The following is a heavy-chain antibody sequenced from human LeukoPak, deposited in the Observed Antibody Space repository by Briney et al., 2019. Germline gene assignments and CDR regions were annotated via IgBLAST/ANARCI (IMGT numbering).Heavy chain of an antibody. V-gene: IGHV4-34*01. D-gene: IGHD3-9*01. CDR3: ARDYRSYFDWLFDAFDI. CDR2: INHSGST. CDR1: GGSFSGYY. Sequence: SETLSLTCAVYGGSFSGYYWSWIRQPPGKGLEWIGEINHSGSTNYNPSLKSRVTMSVDTSKNQFSLKLSSVTAADTAVYYCARDYRSYFDWLFDAFDIWGQGTMVTVSS. J-gene: IGHJ3*02.